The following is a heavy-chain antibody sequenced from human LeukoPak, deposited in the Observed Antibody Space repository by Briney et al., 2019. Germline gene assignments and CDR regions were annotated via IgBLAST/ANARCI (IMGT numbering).Heavy chain of an antibody. V-gene: IGHV4-38-2*02. CDR2: IYHSGST. CDR3: ARFRDYYDSSGYSPDY. Sequence: PSETLSLTCTVSGYSISSGYYWGWIRQPPGKGLEWIGSIYHSGSTYYNPSLKSRVTISVDTSKNQFSLKLSSVTAADTAVYYCARFRDYYDSSGYSPDYWGQGTLVTVSS. CDR1: GYSISSGYY. D-gene: IGHD3-22*01. J-gene: IGHJ4*02.